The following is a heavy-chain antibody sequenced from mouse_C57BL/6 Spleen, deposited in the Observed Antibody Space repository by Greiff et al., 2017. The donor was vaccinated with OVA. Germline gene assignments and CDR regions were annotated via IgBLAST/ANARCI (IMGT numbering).Heavy chain of an antibody. J-gene: IGHJ2*01. CDR1: GYAFSSSW. CDR3: ARREGFTTVVGDYFDY. CDR2: LYPGDGDT. Sequence: QVQLQQSGPELVKPGASVKISCKASGYAFSSSWMNWVKQRPGKGLEWIGRLYPGDGDTNYNGKFKGKATLTADKSSSTAYMQLSSLTSEDSAVYFCARREGFTTVVGDYFDYWGQGTTLTVSS. D-gene: IGHD1-1*01. V-gene: IGHV1-82*01.